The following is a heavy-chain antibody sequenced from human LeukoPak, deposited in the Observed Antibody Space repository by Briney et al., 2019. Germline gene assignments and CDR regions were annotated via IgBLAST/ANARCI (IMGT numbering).Heavy chain of an antibody. Sequence: ASVKVSCKASGYTFTDSSVQWVRQAPGQGLEWMGWINPNSGGTIYAQKFQDRVTMTRDTSISTAYMELSRLIPDDTAVYYCARGRTFDNWGQGTLVTVSS. J-gene: IGHJ4*02. CDR3: ARGRTFDN. CDR2: INPNSGGT. V-gene: IGHV1-2*02. CDR1: GYTFTDSS.